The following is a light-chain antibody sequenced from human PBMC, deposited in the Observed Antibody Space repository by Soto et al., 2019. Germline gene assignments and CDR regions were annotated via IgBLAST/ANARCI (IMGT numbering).Light chain of an antibody. CDR3: QVWDTITDQSL. CDR1: NVGGKS. CDR2: DAR. Sequence: SSELTQPPSVSVAPGQTARITCGGDNVGGKSVQWYQQKPGQAPVLVLYDARDRPSWIPERFSGSNSGNTATLIISSVQAGDEADFYCQVWDTITDQSLFGSGTKATVL. V-gene: IGLV3-21*02. J-gene: IGLJ1*01.